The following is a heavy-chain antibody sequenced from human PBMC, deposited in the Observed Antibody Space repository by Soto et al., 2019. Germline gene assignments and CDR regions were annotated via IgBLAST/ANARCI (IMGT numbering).Heavy chain of an antibody. Sequence: GGSLRLSCAASGFTFSSYGMHWVRQAPGKGLEWVAVIWYDGSNKYYADSVKGRFTISRDNSKNTLYLQMNSLRAEDTAVYYCARDGGPIFGVVEYYFDYWGQGTLVTVSS. V-gene: IGHV3-33*01. J-gene: IGHJ4*02. CDR1: GFTFSSYG. D-gene: IGHD3-3*01. CDR3: ARDGGPIFGVVEYYFDY. CDR2: IWYDGSNK.